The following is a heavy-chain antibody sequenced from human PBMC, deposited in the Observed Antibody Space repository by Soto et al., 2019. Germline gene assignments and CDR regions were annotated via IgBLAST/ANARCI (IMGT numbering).Heavy chain of an antibody. J-gene: IGHJ4*02. CDR1: GFTFSDHY. V-gene: IGHV3-11*05. Sequence: QVPLVESGGGLVKPGGSLRLSCVASGFTFSDHYMTWIRQAPGKGLEWLSYISTSSSYTNYADSVKGRFTISRDNAMNSLYLQMNSLRAEDTAVYYCASLRLTGYFDYWGQGTLVTVSS. CDR2: ISTSSSYT. CDR3: ASLRLTGYFDY.